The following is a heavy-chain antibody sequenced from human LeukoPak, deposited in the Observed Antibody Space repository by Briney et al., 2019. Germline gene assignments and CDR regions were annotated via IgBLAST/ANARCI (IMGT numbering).Heavy chain of an antibody. CDR1: GYTFTGYY. CDR2: INPNNGGT. CDR3: ARGGSRSSSAFDI. J-gene: IGHJ3*02. Sequence: ASVKVSCKASGYTFTGYYLHWVRQAPGQGLEWVVWINPNNGGTNYAQTFQGRVTMTRDTSISTAYMELSRLRFDDTAVYYCARGGSRSSSAFDIWGQGTMVTVSS. V-gene: IGHV1-2*02. D-gene: IGHD6-13*01.